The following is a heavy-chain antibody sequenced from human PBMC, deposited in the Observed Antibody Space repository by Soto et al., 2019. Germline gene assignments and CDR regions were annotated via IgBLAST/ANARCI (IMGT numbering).Heavy chain of an antibody. CDR3: ASCPIYGGDSYFDY. CDR2: INPDTGTT. CDR1: GYTFTHYY. V-gene: IGHV1-46*01. J-gene: IGHJ4*02. D-gene: IGHD2-21*01. Sequence: QVQLVQSGAEVRKPGASVKLSCQASGYTFTHYYIHWVRQAPGQGLEWLGIINPDTGTTSYAQTFQGRVTLTTDTSASPVDLELRSLAAEDTAVYYGASCPIYGGDSYFDYWGQGTLVTFSS.